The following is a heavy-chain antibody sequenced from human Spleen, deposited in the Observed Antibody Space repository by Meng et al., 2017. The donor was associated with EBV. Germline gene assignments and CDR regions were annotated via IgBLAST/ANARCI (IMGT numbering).Heavy chain of an antibody. CDR3: ARHYCTGGVCHYYFDS. D-gene: IGHD2-8*02. J-gene: IGHJ4*02. V-gene: IGHV3-21*01. CDR2: ISSSSNYI. Sequence: EVQLVESGGGLVKPGGALRLSCAVSGFTFSSYSMNWVRQASGKGLDWVSSISSSSNYIYYADSVKGRFTISRDNAKNSLYLQMNSLRAEDTAVYYCARHYCTGGVCHYYFDSWGQGTLGNVSS. CDR1: GFTFSSYS.